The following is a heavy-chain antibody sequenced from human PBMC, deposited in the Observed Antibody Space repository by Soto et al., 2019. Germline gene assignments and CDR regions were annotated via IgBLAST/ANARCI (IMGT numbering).Heavy chain of an antibody. CDR3: ATRDTGRVY. J-gene: IGHJ4*02. Sequence: QVQLQESGPGLVKPSGTLSLTCAVSGVSIGSHDWWTWVRQPPGKGLEWIGESHQSGNTNYNSSLERRVTISLDKSKNHFSLQLSSVTVADKAVYYCATRDTGRVYWGQGTLVTVSS. CDR2: SHQSGNT. V-gene: IGHV4-4*02. CDR1: GVSIGSHDW. D-gene: IGHD5-18*01.